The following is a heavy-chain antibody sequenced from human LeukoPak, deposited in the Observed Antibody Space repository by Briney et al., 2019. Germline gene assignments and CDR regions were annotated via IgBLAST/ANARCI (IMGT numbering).Heavy chain of an antibody. CDR1: GYTFTGYY. CDR3: ARYDTRFGEYAFDY. Sequence: ASVKVSCKASGYTFTGYYMHWVRQAPGQGLEWMGWINPNSGGTNYAQKFQGWVTMTRDTSISTAYMELSRLRSDDTAVYYCARYDTRFGEYAFDYWGQGTLVTVS. J-gene: IGHJ4*02. D-gene: IGHD3-10*02. CDR2: INPNSGGT. V-gene: IGHV1-2*04.